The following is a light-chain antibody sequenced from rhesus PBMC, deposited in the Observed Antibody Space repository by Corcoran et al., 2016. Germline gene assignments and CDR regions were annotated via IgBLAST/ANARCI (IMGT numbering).Light chain of an antibody. V-gene: IGKV1-74*01. CDR2: AAS. J-gene: IGKJ3*01. Sequence: DIQMTQSPSSLSASVGDRVTITCRASENVDNYLHWYQQKPGKAPKLLIYAASTLQSGVPSRFSGSGSGTAYTFTLSSLQPEDVATYYCQHSFGTPFTFGPGTKLDIK. CDR1: ENVDNY. CDR3: QHSFGTPFT.